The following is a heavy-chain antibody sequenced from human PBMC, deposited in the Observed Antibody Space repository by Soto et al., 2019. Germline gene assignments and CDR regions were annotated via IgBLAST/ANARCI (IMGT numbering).Heavy chain of an antibody. CDR3: WRNDGDDSTNF. CDR2: IASHDGST. V-gene: IGHV1-18*04. Sequence: AAVKVSCKASGYTFTSYGLNWVRRAPGQGLEWMGRIASHDGSTVSAQSFQGRLTLTRDTFTNTAYLELGALTSDDTGLYFCWRNDGDDSTNFWGQGTLVTVSS. CDR1: GYTFTSYG. J-gene: IGHJ4*02. D-gene: IGHD3-22*01.